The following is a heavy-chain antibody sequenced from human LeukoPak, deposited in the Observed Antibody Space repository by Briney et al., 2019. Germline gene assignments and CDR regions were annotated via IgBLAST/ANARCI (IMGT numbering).Heavy chain of an antibody. CDR2: ISGSGGST. CDR1: GFTFSSYA. CDR3: AKDLILMVATSPFDY. J-gene: IGHJ4*02. Sequence: GGSLRLSCAASGFTFSSYAMSWVRQAPGKGLEWVSAISGSGGSTYYADSVKGRFTISRDNSKNTLYLQMNSLRAVDTAVYYCAKDLILMVATSPFDYWGQGTLVTVSS. V-gene: IGHV3-23*01. D-gene: IGHD5-12*01.